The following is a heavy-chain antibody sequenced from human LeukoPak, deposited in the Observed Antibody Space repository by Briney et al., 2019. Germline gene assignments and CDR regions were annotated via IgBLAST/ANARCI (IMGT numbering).Heavy chain of an antibody. D-gene: IGHD6-19*01. CDR2: ISESGTT. V-gene: IGHV4-39*01. CDR1: GGSISSGSHY. CDR3: ARHAVAGTDAFDI. J-gene: IGHJ3*02. Sequence: PETLSLTCTVSGGSISSGSHYWAWIRQPPGKGLEWLATISESGTTYYNPSLKSRVTISVDTSKNQFSLKLSSVTAADTAVYYCARHAVAGTDAFDIWGQGTMVTVSS.